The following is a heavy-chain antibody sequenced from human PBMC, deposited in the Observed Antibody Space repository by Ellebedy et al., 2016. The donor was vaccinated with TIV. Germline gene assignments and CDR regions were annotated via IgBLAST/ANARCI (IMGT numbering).Heavy chain of an antibody. J-gene: IGHJ4*02. V-gene: IGHV6-1*01. D-gene: IGHD1-26*01. Sequence: SQTLSLTXXISGDRVSRNSAAWNWIRQSPSRGLEWLGRTYYRSKWYNDYAVSEKSRITINPDTSKNQFSLQLNSVTPEDTAVYYCARDGAYLGASFDYWGQGTLVTVSS. CDR2: TYYRSKWYN. CDR3: ARDGAYLGASFDY. CDR1: GDRVSRNSAA.